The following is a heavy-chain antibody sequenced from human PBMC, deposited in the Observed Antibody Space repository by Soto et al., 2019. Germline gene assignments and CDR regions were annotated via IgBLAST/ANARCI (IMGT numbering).Heavy chain of an antibody. D-gene: IGHD2-2*01. Sequence: QVQLQESGPGLVKPSQTLSLTCTVSGGSISSGGYYWSWIRQHPGKGLEWIGYIYYSGSTYYNPSLKSRVTISVDTSKNQFSLKLSSVTAEDTAVYYCASYHADSYYFDYWGQGTLVTVSS. CDR1: GGSISSGGYY. V-gene: IGHV4-31*03. CDR3: ASYHADSYYFDY. CDR2: IYYSGST. J-gene: IGHJ4*02.